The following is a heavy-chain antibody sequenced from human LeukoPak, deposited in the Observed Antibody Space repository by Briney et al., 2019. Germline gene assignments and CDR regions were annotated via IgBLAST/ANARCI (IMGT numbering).Heavy chain of an antibody. J-gene: IGHJ4*02. D-gene: IGHD6-19*01. V-gene: IGHV3-30*18. CDR1: GFTFGSFC. CDR3: AKALRIKAVACPYFVDY. Sequence: GGSLRPSCTLAGFTFGSFCTQCDSQAPGKGLEWVAVISYDGSNKYYADSVKGRFTISRDNSKNTLYLQMNSLRAEDTAVYYCAKALRIKAVACPYFVDYCGQGTLVTVSS. CDR2: ISYDGSNK.